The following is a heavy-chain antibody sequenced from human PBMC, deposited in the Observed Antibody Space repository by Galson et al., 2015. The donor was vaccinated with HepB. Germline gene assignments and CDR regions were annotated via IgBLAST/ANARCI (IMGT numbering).Heavy chain of an antibody. D-gene: IGHD5-18*01. CDR2: ISAYNGNT. Sequence: SVKVSCKASGYTFTSYGISWVRQAPGQGLEWMGWISAYNGNTNYAQKLQGRVTMTTDTSTSTAYMELRSLRSDDTAVYYCARDTRGYSHGYYFDYWGQGTLVTVSS. CDR1: GYTFTSYG. V-gene: IGHV1-18*04. CDR3: ARDTRGYSHGYYFDY. J-gene: IGHJ4*02.